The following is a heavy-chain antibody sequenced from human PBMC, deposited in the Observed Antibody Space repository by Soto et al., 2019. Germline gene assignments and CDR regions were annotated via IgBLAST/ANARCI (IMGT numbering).Heavy chain of an antibody. CDR3: EKDLYDILTGYHFDY. J-gene: IGHJ4*02. CDR1: GFTFSSYG. V-gene: IGHV3-30*18. CDR2: ISYDGSNK. Sequence: GGSLRLSCAASGFTFSSYGMHWVRQAPGKGLEWVAVISYDGSNKYYADSVKGRFTISRDNSKNTLYLQMNSLRAEDTAVYYCEKDLYDILTGYHFDYWGQGTLVTVSS. D-gene: IGHD3-9*01.